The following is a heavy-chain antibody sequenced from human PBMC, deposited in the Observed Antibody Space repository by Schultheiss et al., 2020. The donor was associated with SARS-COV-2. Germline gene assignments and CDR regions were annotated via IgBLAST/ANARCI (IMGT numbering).Heavy chain of an antibody. CDR2: IYYSGST. CDR3: ARHTRDIAAAASFDY. Sequence: SETLSLTCSVPGGPTSIYYWSWIRQPPGKGLEWIGYIYYSGSTYYNPSLKSRVTISVDTSKNQFSLKLSSVTAADTAVYYCARHTRDIAAAASFDYWGQGTLVTVAS. D-gene: IGHD6-13*01. V-gene: IGHV4-59*08. J-gene: IGHJ4*02. CDR1: GGPTSIYY.